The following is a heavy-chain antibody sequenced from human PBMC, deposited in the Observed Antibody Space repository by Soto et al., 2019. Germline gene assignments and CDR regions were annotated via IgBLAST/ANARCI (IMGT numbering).Heavy chain of an antibody. D-gene: IGHD6-13*01. Sequence: AASVKVSCKASGGTFSSYAISWVRQAPGQGLEWMGGIIPIFGTANYAQKFQGRVTITADKSTSTAYMELSSLRSEDTAVYYCARPDPGYSSSWNYYYGMDVWGQGTTVTVSS. V-gene: IGHV1-69*06. J-gene: IGHJ6*02. CDR3: ARPDPGYSSSWNYYYGMDV. CDR2: IIPIFGTA. CDR1: GGTFSSYA.